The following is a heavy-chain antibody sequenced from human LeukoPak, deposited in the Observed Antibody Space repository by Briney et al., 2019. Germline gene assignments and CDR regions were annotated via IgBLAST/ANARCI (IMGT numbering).Heavy chain of an antibody. CDR2: IIPIFGTA. D-gene: IGHD4-17*01. V-gene: IGHV1-69*05. CDR3: AIERALYGDYRRPLDY. J-gene: IGHJ4*02. Sequence: ASVKVSCKASGGTFSSYAISWVRQAPGQELEWMGRIIPIFGTANYAQKFQGRVTITTDESTSTAYMELSSLRSEDTAVYYCAIERALYGDYRRPLDYWGQGTLVTVSS. CDR1: GGTFSSYA.